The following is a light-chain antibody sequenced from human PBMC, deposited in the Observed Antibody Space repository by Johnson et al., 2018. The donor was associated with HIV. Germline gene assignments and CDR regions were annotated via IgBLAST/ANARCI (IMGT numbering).Light chain of an antibody. CDR1: SSNIGNNY. V-gene: IGLV1-51*01. Sequence: QSVLTQPPSVSAAPGQKVTISCSGSSSNIGNNYVSWYQLLPGTAPKLLIYDNNKRPSGIPDRFSGSKSGTSATLGITGLQTGDEADYYCGTLDSSLRAYNYVFGSGTKVTVL. CDR3: GTLDSSLRAYNYV. CDR2: DNN. J-gene: IGLJ1*01.